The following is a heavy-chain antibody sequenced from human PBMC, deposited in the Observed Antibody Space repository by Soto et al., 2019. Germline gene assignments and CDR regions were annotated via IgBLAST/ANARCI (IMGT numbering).Heavy chain of an antibody. CDR3: ARDLYPLAYYFDY. CDR2: ISGHNGNT. Sequence: QVQLVQSGAEVKKPGASVKVSCKASGYTFTNHGISWVRQAPGQGLEWLGWISGHNGNTKYAQRLQGRVTITTDTSTSTAYMELRSLKSDGTAVYYCARDLYPLAYYFDYWGQGTLVTVSS. V-gene: IGHV1-18*01. CDR1: GYTFTNHG. J-gene: IGHJ4*02.